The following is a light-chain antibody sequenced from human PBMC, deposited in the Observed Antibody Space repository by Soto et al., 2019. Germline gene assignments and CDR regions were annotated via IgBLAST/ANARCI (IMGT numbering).Light chain of an antibody. V-gene: IGKV1-39*01. CDR1: QTISTY. CDR3: QQSFSSLLS. J-gene: IGKJ4*01. CDR2: DAS. Sequence: DIQMTQSPSSLSASVGDRVTITFRASQTISTYVTWYQQKPGKAPKALISDASTLQSGVPSRFSGSGSGTDFTLIISSLQPEDIATYYGQQSFSSLLSFGGGTQVEIK.